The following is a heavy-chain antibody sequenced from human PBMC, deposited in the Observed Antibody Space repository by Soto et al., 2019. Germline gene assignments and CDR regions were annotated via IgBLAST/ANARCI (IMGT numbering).Heavy chain of an antibody. D-gene: IGHD3-9*01. Sequence: PGGSLRLSCAASGITFSMYWMHWVRQVPGRGLVWVSRINSDGSRPNYADSVKGRFTISRDNAKNTVYLQMTSLRVEDTAVYYCAREDDNLDAFDLWGQGTMVTGSS. J-gene: IGHJ3*01. V-gene: IGHV3-74*01. CDR1: GITFSMYW. CDR2: INSDGSRP. CDR3: AREDDNLDAFDL.